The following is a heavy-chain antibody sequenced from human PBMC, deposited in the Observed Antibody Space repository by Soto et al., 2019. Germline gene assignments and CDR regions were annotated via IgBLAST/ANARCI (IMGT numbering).Heavy chain of an antibody. CDR3: ARQIYDSDTGPNFQYYFDS. D-gene: IGHD3-22*01. J-gene: IGHJ4*02. CDR1: GYSFAGYW. V-gene: IGHV5-10-1*01. CDR2: IDPSDSQT. Sequence: PGESLTISCKGSGYSFAGYWITWVRQKPGKGLEWMGRIDPSDSQTYYSPSFRGHVTISVTKSITTVFLQWGSLRASDTAMYYCARQIYDSDTGPNFQYYFDSWGQGTPVTVSS.